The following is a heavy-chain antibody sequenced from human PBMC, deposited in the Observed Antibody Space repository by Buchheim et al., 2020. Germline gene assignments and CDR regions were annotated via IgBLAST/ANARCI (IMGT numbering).Heavy chain of an antibody. Sequence: QVQLQESGPGLVKPSQTLSLTCTVSGGSISSGSYYWSWIRQPAGKGLEWIGRIYTSGSTNYNPSLKSRVTISVDTSQNQFSLKLSSVTAADTAVYYCASIAAAGNYYYYYGMDVWGQGTT. D-gene: IGHD6-13*01. CDR1: GGSISSGSYY. J-gene: IGHJ6*02. CDR2: IYTSGST. V-gene: IGHV4-61*02. CDR3: ASIAAAGNYYYYYGMDV.